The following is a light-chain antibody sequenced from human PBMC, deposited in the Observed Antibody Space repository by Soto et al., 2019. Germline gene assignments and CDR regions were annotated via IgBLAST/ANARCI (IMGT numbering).Light chain of an antibody. J-gene: IGLJ1*01. V-gene: IGLV2-8*01. CDR3: SSDTDRQNLV. Sequence: QSALTQSPSASGSPGQSVTISCTGTSSDIGGYNSVSWYQQHPGKAPKVMIYDVTKRPSGVPDRFSGSKSGNTASLTVSALQADDEADYYCSSDTDRQNLVFGSGTKLTVL. CDR1: SSDIGGYNS. CDR2: DVT.